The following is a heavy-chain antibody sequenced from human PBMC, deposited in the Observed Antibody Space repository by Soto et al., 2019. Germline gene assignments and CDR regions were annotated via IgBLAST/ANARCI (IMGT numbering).Heavy chain of an antibody. CDR2: IYYSGST. CDR1: GGSISSGDYY. J-gene: IGHJ4*02. Sequence: SETLFLTCTVSGGSISSGDYYWSWIRQPPGNGLEWIGYIYYSGSTYYNPSLKSRVTISVDTSKNQFSLKLSSVTAADTAVYYCARVRGTNVLRYFAPGTGDYWGQVTLVTVS. D-gene: IGHD3-9*01. V-gene: IGHV4-30-4*01. CDR3: ARVRGTNVLRYFAPGTGDY.